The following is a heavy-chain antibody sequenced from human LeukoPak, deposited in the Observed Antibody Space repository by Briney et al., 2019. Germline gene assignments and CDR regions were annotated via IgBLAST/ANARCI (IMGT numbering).Heavy chain of an antibody. D-gene: IGHD3-9*01. J-gene: IGHJ4*02. CDR3: AKFILRFDDILTGRYDY. CDR1: GYTFTNYG. V-gene: IGHV1-18*01. CDR2: ISAHNGQT. Sequence: ASVKVSCKASGYTFTNYGISWVRQAPGQGREWVGWISAHNGQTIYTPSLQGRVTMTTDTSTNTAYMQLTGLTSGDTAVYYCAKFILRFDDILTGRYDYWGQGTLVTVSS.